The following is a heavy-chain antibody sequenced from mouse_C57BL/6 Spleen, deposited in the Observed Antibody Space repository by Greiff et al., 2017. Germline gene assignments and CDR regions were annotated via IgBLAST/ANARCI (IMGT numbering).Heavy chain of an antibody. J-gene: IGHJ3*01. D-gene: IGHD1-1*01. CDR1: GYNFTSYW. CDR3: ARGITSGSFCAY. Sequence: QVQLQQPGAELVKPGASVKMSCKASGYNFTSYWITWVKQRPGQGLEWIGDIYPGSGSTNYNEKFKSKATLTVDTSSSTAYMQLRSLSSEDSSVYYCARGITSGSFCAYWGQGTLVTVSA. CDR2: IYPGSGST. V-gene: IGHV1-55*01.